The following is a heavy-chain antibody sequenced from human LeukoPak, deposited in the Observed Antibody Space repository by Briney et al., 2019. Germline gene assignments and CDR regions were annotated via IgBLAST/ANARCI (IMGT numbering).Heavy chain of an antibody. CDR2: INHSGST. CDR3: ARARSNPRIAARPGDY. J-gene: IGHJ4*02. D-gene: IGHD6-6*01. Sequence: PSETLSLTCAVYGGSFSGYYWSWIRQPPGKGLEWIGEINHSGSTNYNPSLKSRVTISVDTSKNQFPLKLSSVTAADTAVYYCARARSNPRIAARPGDYWGQGTLVTVSS. V-gene: IGHV4-34*01. CDR1: GGSFSGYY.